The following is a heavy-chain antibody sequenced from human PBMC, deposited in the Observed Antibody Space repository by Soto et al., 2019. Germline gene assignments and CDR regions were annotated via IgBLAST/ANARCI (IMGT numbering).Heavy chain of an antibody. CDR3: ARGLDCSGGSCYRRGMDV. Sequence: NPGGSLRLSCAASGFTFSSYSMNWVRQAPGKGLEWVSSISSSSSYIYYADSVKGRFTISRDNAKNSLYLQMNSLRAEDTAVYYCARGLDCSGGSCYRRGMDVWGQGTTVTVSS. CDR2: ISSSSSYI. D-gene: IGHD2-15*01. J-gene: IGHJ6*02. V-gene: IGHV3-21*01. CDR1: GFTFSSYS.